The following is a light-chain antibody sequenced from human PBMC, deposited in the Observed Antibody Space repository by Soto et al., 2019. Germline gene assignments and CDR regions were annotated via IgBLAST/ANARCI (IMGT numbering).Light chain of an antibody. CDR2: ATS. CDR3: QQVNSYQLT. J-gene: IGKJ4*01. CDR1: QDISNY. V-gene: IGKV1-9*01. Sequence: DIQLTQSPSFLSASVGDRVTITCRASQDISNYLAWYQQKPGKAPKFLLYATSTFQSGVPSRFSGSGSGTQFTLTISSLQPEDFATYYCQQVNSYQLTFGGGPKLEIK.